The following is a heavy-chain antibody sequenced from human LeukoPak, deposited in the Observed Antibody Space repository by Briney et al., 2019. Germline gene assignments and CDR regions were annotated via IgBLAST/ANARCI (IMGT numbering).Heavy chain of an antibody. J-gene: IGHJ4*02. CDR1: GFTFSSYA. CDR2: ISGRGDNT. V-gene: IGHV3-23*01. CDR3: AKGSYYDSSGSFYFDY. D-gene: IGHD3-22*01. Sequence: GGSLRLSRAASGFTFSSYAMSWVRQAPGKGLEWVSGISGRGDNTYYADSVKGRFTISRDNSKNTLYVQVNSLGTEDTAAYYCAKGSYYDSSGSFYFDYWGQGTLVTVSS.